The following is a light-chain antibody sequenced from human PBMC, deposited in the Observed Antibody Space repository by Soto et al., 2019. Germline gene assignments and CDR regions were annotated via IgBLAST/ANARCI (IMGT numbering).Light chain of an antibody. Sequence: QTVVTQPPSVSGAPGQRVTISCTGSSSNIRAGYDVHWYQQLPGTAPKLLISGNSNRPSGVPDRFSGSKSGTSASLAITGLQAEDEADYYCQSYDSSLSGWVFGGGTKLTVL. J-gene: IGLJ3*02. V-gene: IGLV1-40*01. CDR2: GNS. CDR1: SSNIRAGYD. CDR3: QSYDSSLSGWV.